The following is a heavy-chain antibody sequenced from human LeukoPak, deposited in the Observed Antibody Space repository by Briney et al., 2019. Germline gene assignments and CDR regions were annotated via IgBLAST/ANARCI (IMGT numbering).Heavy chain of an antibody. CDR2: IYPGDSDT. CDR3: ARRIVSGSDGFDN. D-gene: IGHD2-15*01. J-gene: IGHJ3*02. V-gene: IGHV5-51*01. Sequence: GESLKISCKGSGYSFTSYWIGWVRQMPGKGLEWMGIIYPGDSDTRYSPTFQGLVTISADKSISSVYLQRSSLKASDTAMYYCARRIVSGSDGFDNWGQGTMVTVSS. CDR1: GYSFTSYW.